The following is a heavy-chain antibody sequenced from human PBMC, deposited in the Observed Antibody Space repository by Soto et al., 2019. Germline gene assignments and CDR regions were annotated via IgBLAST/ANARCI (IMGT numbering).Heavy chain of an antibody. Sequence: GGSVRLSCAASGFTFSNAWINWVRQAPGKGLEWVGRIKSKTDGGSTYYADSVKGRFTISRDNSKNTLYLQMNSLRAEDTAVYYCAKGVKYVLRYFDWPNHNWFDPWGQGTLVTVSS. D-gene: IGHD3-9*01. CDR3: AKGVKYVLRYFDWPNHNWFDP. CDR1: GFTFSNAW. V-gene: IGHV3-15*07. J-gene: IGHJ5*02. CDR2: IKSKTDGGST.